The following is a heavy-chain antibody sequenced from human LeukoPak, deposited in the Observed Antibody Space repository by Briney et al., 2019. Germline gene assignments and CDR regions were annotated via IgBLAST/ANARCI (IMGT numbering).Heavy chain of an antibody. J-gene: IGHJ4*02. CDR2: INPNSGGT. Sequence: ASVKVSCKASGYTFTGYYMHWVRQAPGQGLEWMGWINPNSGGTNYAQKFQGRVTMTRDTSISTAYMELSRLRSDDTAVYYCARDRFTGSYRPFGYWGQGTLDTVSS. CDR1: GYTFTGYY. V-gene: IGHV1-2*02. CDR3: ARDRFTGSYRPFGY. D-gene: IGHD3-16*02.